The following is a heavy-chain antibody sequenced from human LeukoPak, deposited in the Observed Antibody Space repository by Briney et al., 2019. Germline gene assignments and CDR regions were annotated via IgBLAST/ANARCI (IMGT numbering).Heavy chain of an antibody. J-gene: IGHJ3*02. Sequence: PSETLSLTCAVYGWSFSAYYWSWVRQPPGKGLEWIGEINHSGSTNYNPSLKSRVTIGVDTSKNQFSLKVSSVTAADTAVYFCARVHQQLALYAFDIWGHGTLVSVSS. V-gene: IGHV4-34*01. CDR1: GWSFSAYY. CDR2: INHSGST. CDR3: ARVHQQLALYAFDI. D-gene: IGHD6-13*01.